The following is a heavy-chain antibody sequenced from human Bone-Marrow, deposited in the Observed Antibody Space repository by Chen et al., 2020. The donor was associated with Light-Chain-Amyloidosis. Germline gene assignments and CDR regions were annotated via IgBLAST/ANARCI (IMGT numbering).Heavy chain of an antibody. V-gene: IGHV3-74*01. CDR3: TRGDCTSTSCFLDF. Sequence: EVQLVESGGGLVQPGGSLSLSCAASGCTFNDYWMHWVRQVPGKGLVWVARIKSDGSATNYADSVKGRFTVSRDNAKNTLYLQMKSLRAEDTAVYYCTRGDCTSTSCFLDFWGQGTLVTVSS. J-gene: IGHJ4*02. D-gene: IGHD2-2*01. CDR2: IKSDGSAT. CDR1: GCTFNDYW.